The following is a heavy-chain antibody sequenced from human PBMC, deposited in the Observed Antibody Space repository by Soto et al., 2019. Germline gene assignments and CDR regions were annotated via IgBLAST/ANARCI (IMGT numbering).Heavy chain of an antibody. CDR1: GYSISGGYY. J-gene: IGHJ6*02. CDR2: IYHSGST. D-gene: IGHD6-25*01. Sequence: PSETLSLTCAVSGYSISGGYYWGWIRQPPGKGLEWIGSIYHSGSTYYNPSLKSRVTISVDTSKNQFSLKLSSVTAADTAVYSCARAQRPSDYYYGMDVWGQGTTVTVS. V-gene: IGHV4-38-2*01. CDR3: ARAQRPSDYYYGMDV.